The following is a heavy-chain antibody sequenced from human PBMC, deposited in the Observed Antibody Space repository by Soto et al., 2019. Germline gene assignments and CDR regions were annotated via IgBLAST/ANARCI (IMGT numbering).Heavy chain of an antibody. J-gene: IGHJ4*02. D-gene: IGHD3-9*01. V-gene: IGHV3-30-3*01. CDR2: ISYDGSNK. CDR3: ARDPAYYDILTGYYDY. CDR1: GFTFSSYA. Sequence: GGSLRLSCAASGFTFSSYAMHWVRQAPGKGLEWVAVISYDGSNKYYADSVKGRFTISRDNAKNTLYLQMNSLRAEDTAVYYCARDPAYYDILTGYYDYWGQGTLVTVSS.